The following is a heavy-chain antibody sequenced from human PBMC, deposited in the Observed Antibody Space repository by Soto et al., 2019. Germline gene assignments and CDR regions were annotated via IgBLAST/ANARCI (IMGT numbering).Heavy chain of an antibody. CDR2: ISGSGGST. CDR3: AKDPPRMYYYDSSGPPPNY. Sequence: LRLSCAASGFTFSSYAMSWVRQAPGKGLEWVSAISGSGGSTYYADSVKGRFTISRDNSKNTLYLQMNSLRAEDTAVYYCAKDPPRMYYYDSSGPPPNYWGQGTLVTVSS. CDR1: GFTFSSYA. V-gene: IGHV3-23*01. J-gene: IGHJ4*02. D-gene: IGHD3-22*01.